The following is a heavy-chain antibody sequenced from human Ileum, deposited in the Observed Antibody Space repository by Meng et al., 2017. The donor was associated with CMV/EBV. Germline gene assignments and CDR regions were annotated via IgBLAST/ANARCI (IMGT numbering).Heavy chain of an antibody. Sequence: SLKISCAASGFTFDDYALHWVRQAPGKDLEWVSGVSWNRGAIGYADSVKGRFTISRDNAKNSLYLQMNSLRAEDTALYYCAKDDSAGPYPTFFDYWGQGTLVTVSS. CDR1: GFTFDDYA. V-gene: IGHV3-9*01. J-gene: IGHJ4*02. D-gene: IGHD2/OR15-2a*01. CDR3: AKDDSAGPYPTFFDY. CDR2: VSWNRGAI.